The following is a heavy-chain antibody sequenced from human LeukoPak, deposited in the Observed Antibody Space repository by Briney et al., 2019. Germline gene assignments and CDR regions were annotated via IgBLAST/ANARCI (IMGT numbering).Heavy chain of an antibody. Sequence: GGSLRLSCAASGFTFSSYAMSWGRQAPGKGLEWVSAISGSGTITYYADSVKGRFTLSRDNYNNTLYLQMNSLRAEDTAIYYCAKGLGVGATASWFDPWGQGTLVTVSS. D-gene: IGHD1-26*01. CDR2: ISGSGTIT. J-gene: IGHJ5*02. CDR3: AKGLGVGATASWFDP. V-gene: IGHV3-23*01. CDR1: GFTFSSYA.